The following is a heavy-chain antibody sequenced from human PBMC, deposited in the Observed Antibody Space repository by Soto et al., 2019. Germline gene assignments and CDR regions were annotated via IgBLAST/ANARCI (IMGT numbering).Heavy chain of an antibody. D-gene: IGHD3-10*02. J-gene: IGHJ4*02. CDR3: ARLSSGERLNFDY. V-gene: IGHV4-31*03. CDR2: IFYSGST. CDR1: GGSISSGCHY. Sequence: QVQLQESGPGLVKPSQPLSLTCSVSGGSISSGCHYWSWIRQPPGKGLEGIGYIFYSGSTFYNPSLKSRVTISLDTSKNQFSLKLSSVTAADTAMYYCARLSSGERLNFDYWGQGTLVTVSS.